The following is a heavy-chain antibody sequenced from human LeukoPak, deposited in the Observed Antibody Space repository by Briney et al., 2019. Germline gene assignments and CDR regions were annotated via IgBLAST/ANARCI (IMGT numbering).Heavy chain of an antibody. Sequence: RSGGSLRLSCAASGFTFDDYGMSWVRQAPGKGLEWVSGINWNGGSTGYADSVKGRFTISRDNAKNSLYLQMNSLRAEDTALYHCARYSHPFGDSLDYYYGMDVWGQGTTVTVSS. J-gene: IGHJ6*02. CDR3: ARYSHPFGDSLDYYYGMDV. D-gene: IGHD2-21*01. V-gene: IGHV3-20*01. CDR1: GFTFDDYG. CDR2: INWNGGST.